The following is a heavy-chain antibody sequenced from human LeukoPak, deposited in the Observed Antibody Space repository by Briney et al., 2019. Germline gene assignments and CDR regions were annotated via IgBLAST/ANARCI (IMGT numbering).Heavy chain of an antibody. CDR3: TGDPGSRWYERGPDYYYYYMDV. CDR2: IKEDGSET. J-gene: IGHJ6*03. D-gene: IGHD6-13*01. V-gene: IGHV3-7*01. CDR1: GITLSTYW. Sequence: QSGGSLRLSCAASGITLSTYWMSWVRQAPGKGLEWVANIKEDGSETKYADSVKGRFTISRDNPKNTLFLQMNSLRAEDTAVYFCTGDPGSRWYERGPDYYYYYMDVWGKGTTVTVSS.